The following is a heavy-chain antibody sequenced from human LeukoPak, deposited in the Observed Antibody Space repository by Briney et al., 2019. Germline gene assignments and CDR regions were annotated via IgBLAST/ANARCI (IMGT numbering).Heavy chain of an antibody. CDR3: ARDLSTRDYFDY. CDR1: GFTFSSYS. Sequence: GGSLRLSCAASGFTFSSYSMNWVRQAPGKGLEWVSSISSSSSYIYYADSVKGRFTISRDNAKNSLYLQMDSLRAEDTAVYYCARDLSTRDYFDYWGQGTLVTVSS. D-gene: IGHD6-13*01. J-gene: IGHJ4*02. CDR2: ISSSSSYI. V-gene: IGHV3-21*01.